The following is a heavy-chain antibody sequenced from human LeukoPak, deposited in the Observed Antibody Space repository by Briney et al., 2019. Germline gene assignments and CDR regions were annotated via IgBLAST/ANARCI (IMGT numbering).Heavy chain of an antibody. D-gene: IGHD3-16*02. V-gene: IGHV4-59*11. CDR1: VGSISIHY. Sequence: PSESLSLTSTVSVGSISIHYWSWIRQPPGKGLEWIGYIYYSGSTNYNISLTGRVTISADTSNNQCSLKMSSVTAADTAVYYCARTAPRQVYRYDYWGQGALVTVSS. J-gene: IGHJ4*02. CDR3: ARTAPRQVYRYDY. CDR2: IYYSGST.